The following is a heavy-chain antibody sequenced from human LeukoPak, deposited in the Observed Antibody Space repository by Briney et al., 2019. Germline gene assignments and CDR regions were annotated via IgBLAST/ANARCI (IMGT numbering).Heavy chain of an antibody. Sequence: GGSLRLSCAASGFIFSSYPMSWVRQAPGKGLEWVSSISSSSSYIYYADSVKGRFTISRDNAKNSLYLQMNSLRAEDTAVYYCARVVVPAAIFWYFDLWGRGTLVTVSS. V-gene: IGHV3-21*01. CDR2: ISSSSSYI. D-gene: IGHD2-2*01. CDR3: ARVVVPAAIFWYFDL. CDR1: GFIFSSYP. J-gene: IGHJ2*01.